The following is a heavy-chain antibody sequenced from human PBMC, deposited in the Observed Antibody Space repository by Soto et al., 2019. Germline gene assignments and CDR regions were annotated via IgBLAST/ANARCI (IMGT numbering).Heavy chain of an antibody. CDR2: IYTSGST. V-gene: IGHV4-4*07. D-gene: IGHD3-10*01. J-gene: IGHJ4*02. Sequence: SETLSLTCTVSGGSIVSYYCIFVRHPSGKGLEWIGRIYTSGSTNYNPSLKSRVTMSVDTSKNQFSLKLSSVTAAGTAVYYCARDSRDYYGSGPFDYWGQGTLVTVSS. CDR1: GGSIVSYY. CDR3: ARDSRDYYGSGPFDY.